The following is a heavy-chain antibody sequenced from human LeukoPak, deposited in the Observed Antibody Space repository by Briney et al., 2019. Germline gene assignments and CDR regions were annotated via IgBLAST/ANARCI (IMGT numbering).Heavy chain of an antibody. J-gene: IGHJ4*02. CDR3: ARGGQLWPRDDY. D-gene: IGHD3-16*01. CDR1: GGSVSSGSYY. Sequence: SETLSLTCTVSGGSVSSGSYYWSWIRQPPGKGLEWIGYISYSGSTNYNPSLKSRVTISADTSKNQFTLKLSSVTAADTAVYYCARGGQLWPRDDYWGQGTLVTVSS. V-gene: IGHV4-61*01. CDR2: ISYSGST.